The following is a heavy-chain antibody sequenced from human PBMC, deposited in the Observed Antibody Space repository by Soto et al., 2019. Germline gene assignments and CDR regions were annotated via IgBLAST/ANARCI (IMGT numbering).Heavy chain of an antibody. J-gene: IGHJ6*02. Sequence: EVQLVETGGGLIQPGGSLRLSCAASGFTVSSNYMSWVRQAPGKGLEWVSVIYSGGSAYYADSVKGRFTISRDNSKNTLYLQMTTLTAEDTAVYYCARDYSSSRYYGMDVWGQGTTVTVSS. CDR3: ARDYSSSRYYGMDV. CDR2: IYSGGSA. V-gene: IGHV3-53*02. CDR1: GFTVSSNY. D-gene: IGHD3-22*01.